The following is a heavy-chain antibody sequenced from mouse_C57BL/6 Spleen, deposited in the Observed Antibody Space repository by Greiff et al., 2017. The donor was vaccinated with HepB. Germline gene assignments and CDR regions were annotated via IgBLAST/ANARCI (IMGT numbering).Heavy chain of an antibody. CDR3: AILDDYDGYDWFAY. V-gene: IGHV1-74*01. Sequence: QVQLQQPGAELVKPGASVKVSCKASGYTFTSYWMHWVKQRPGQGLEWIGRIHPSDSDTNYNQKFKGKATLTVDKSSSTAYMQLSSLTSEDSAVYYCAILDDYDGYDWFAYWGQGTLVTVSA. CDR2: IHPSDSDT. D-gene: IGHD2-2*01. CDR1: GYTFTSYW. J-gene: IGHJ3*01.